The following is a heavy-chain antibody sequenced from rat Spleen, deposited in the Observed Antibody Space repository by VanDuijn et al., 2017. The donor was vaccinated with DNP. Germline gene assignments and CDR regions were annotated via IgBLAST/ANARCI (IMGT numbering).Heavy chain of an antibody. CDR1: GYSITSNY. CDR2: ISYSGSP. CDR3: ARLRLEWELRAMDA. J-gene: IGHJ4*01. V-gene: IGHV3-1*01. D-gene: IGHD1-1*01. Sequence: EVQLQESGPGLVKPSQSLSLTCSVTGYSITSNYWGWIRKFPGNKMEWIGHISYSGSPRYNPSLKIRISITRDTSKNQFFLQLDSVTTEDTATYYCARLRLEWELRAMDAWGQGTSVTVSS.